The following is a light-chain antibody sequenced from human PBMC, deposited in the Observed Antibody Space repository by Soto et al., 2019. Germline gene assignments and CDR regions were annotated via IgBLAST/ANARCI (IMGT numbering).Light chain of an antibody. CDR1: QSLLHSNGYNY. CDR2: LGS. Sequence: DIVMTQSPLSLPVTPGEPASISCRSSQSLLHSNGYNYLDWYLQKPGQSPQLLIYLGSNRASGVPDRFSGSGSGTDFTLKISRVEAEDFGVYYCMQALQTPPWTFGQGTKVEIK. V-gene: IGKV2-28*01. CDR3: MQALQTPPWT. J-gene: IGKJ1*01.